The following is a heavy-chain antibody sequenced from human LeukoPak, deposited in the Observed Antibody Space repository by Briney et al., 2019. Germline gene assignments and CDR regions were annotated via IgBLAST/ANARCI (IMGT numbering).Heavy chain of an antibody. CDR2: IIPIFGTA. J-gene: IGHJ5*02. V-gene: IGHV1-69*05. Sequence: SVKVSCKASGGTFSSYAISWVRQAPGQGLEWMGGIIPIFGTANYAQKFQGRVTITTDESTSTAYMELSSLRSEDTAVYYCATIGYCSSTSCSSWGQGTLVTVSS. CDR1: GGTFSSYA. D-gene: IGHD2-2*01. CDR3: ATIGYCSSTSCSS.